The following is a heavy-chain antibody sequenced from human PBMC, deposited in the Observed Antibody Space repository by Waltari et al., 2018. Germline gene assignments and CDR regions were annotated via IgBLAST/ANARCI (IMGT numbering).Heavy chain of an antibody. Sequence: QVQLQESGPGLVKPSQTLSLTCTVSGGSISSGDYYWSWIRQPPGKGLEWIGYLYYSGSTYYNPSLKSRVTISVDTSKNQFSLKLSSVTAADTAVYYCARGSGADFWSGYWFAPWGQGTLVTVSS. CDR3: ARGSGADFWSGYWFAP. V-gene: IGHV4-30-4*08. CDR2: LYYSGST. D-gene: IGHD3-3*01. J-gene: IGHJ5*02. CDR1: GGSISSGDYY.